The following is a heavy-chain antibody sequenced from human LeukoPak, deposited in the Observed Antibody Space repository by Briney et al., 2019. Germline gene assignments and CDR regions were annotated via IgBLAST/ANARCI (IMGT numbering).Heavy chain of an antibody. CDR3: ARRETGLVGGGGDY. J-gene: IGHJ4*02. D-gene: IGHD5-18*01. CDR2: INPNSGGT. V-gene: IGHV1-2*02. CDR1: GYSFTGYY. Sequence: ASVTVSCKASGYSFTGYYMHWVRQAPGQGLEWMGWINPNSGGTKYAQKFKGRVTMTRDTSISTAYMELSRLRSDDPPVYYRARRETGLVGGGGDYWGQGTLVTVSS.